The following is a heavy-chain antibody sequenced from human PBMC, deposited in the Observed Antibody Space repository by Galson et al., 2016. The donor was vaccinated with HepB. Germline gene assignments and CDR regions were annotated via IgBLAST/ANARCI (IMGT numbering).Heavy chain of an antibody. CDR1: GFSFSTYS. CDR3: ARDTSGWSRDY. V-gene: IGHV3-21*06. CDR2: ITPRTADI. J-gene: IGHJ4*02. D-gene: IGHD6-19*01. Sequence: SLRLSCAAAGFSFSTYSMDWVRQAPGEGLEWVSTITPRTADIFYADSVKGRFTISRDDAKNSLYLQMNGLRAEDTAVYFCARDTSGWSRDYWGRGTLFIVSS.